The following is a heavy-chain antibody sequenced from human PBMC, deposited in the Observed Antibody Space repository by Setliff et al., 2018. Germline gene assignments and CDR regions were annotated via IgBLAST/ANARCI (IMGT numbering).Heavy chain of an antibody. CDR3: AKLVRG. CDR2: ITGGST. CDR1: GFTFSSYA. V-gene: IGHV3-23*01. J-gene: IGHJ4*02. D-gene: IGHD3-10*01. Sequence: GGSLRLSCAASGFTFSSYAMSWVRQAPGKGLEWVPVITGGSTYYADSVKGRFTISRDNSKNTLYLQMNSLRAEDTAVYYCAKLVRGWGQGTLVTVSS.